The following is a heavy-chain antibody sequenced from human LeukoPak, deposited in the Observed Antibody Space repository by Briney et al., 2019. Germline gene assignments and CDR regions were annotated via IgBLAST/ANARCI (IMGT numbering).Heavy chain of an antibody. CDR2: ISSNGGST. D-gene: IGHD6-13*01. CDR3: ARPTRESSSLSTRVYYYYYMDV. J-gene: IGHJ6*03. V-gene: IGHV3-64*01. CDR1: GFTFSSYA. Sequence: GWSLRLSCAASGFTFSSYAMHWVRQAPGKGLEYVSAISSNGGSTYYANSVKGRFTISRDNSKNTLYLQMGSLRAEDMAVYYCARPTRESSSLSTRVYYYYYMDVWGKGTTVTVSS.